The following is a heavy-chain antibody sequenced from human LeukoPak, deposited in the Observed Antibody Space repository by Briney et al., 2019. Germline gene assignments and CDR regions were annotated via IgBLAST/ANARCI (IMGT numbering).Heavy chain of an antibody. J-gene: IGHJ4*02. CDR3: ARDRRAVAGPAFDY. CDR2: MYRSGTT. CDR1: GYSISSGYY. D-gene: IGHD6-19*01. V-gene: IGHV4-38-2*02. Sequence: SETLSLTCTVSGYSISSGYYWGWIRQPPGKGLEWIGSMYRSGTTYYNPSLQSRVTISIDMSKNYFSLRLSSVTAADTAVYYCARDRRAVAGPAFDYWGQGNLVTVSS.